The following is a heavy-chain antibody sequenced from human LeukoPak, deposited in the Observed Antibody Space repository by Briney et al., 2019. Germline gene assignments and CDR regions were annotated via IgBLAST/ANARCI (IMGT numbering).Heavy chain of an antibody. V-gene: IGHV3-30*02. CDR2: LLADGGSE. CDR1: FTLQKFC. D-gene: IGHD2-21*01. J-gene: IGHJ3*01. CDR3: AKMRGILTPVGRDSLDV. Sequence: WGALGPFRGGPWFTLQKFCIDLGRPGPGKGVEWVANLLADGGSEHYADSLKGRLTISRDSSKNTLFLSITNVTTEDSGLYYCAKMRGILTPVGRDSLDVWGQGTMVTVSS.